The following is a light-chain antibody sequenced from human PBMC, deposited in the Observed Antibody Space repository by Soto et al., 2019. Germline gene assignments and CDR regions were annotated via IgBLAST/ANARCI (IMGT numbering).Light chain of an antibody. CDR3: QQYNSFPLT. V-gene: IGKV1-5*03. CDR2: KAS. Sequence: DIQMTQSPSTLSASVGDRVTITCRASQSISSWLAWYQQKPGKAPKLLIYKASSLESGVPSRFSGSGSGTEFTLTITSLQPDDFATYYCQQYNSFPLTFGGGTKVEIK. J-gene: IGKJ4*01. CDR1: QSISSW.